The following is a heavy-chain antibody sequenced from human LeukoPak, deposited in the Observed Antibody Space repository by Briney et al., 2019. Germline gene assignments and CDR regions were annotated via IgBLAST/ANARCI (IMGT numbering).Heavy chain of an antibody. Sequence: SETLSLTCAVYGGSFSGYYWSWIRQPPGKGLEWIGEINHSGSTNYNPSLKSRVTISVDTSKNQFSLKLSSVAAADTAVYYCAIAYSSGRRWDLNFDYWGQGTLVTVSS. J-gene: IGHJ4*02. CDR1: GGSFSGYY. V-gene: IGHV4-34*01. CDR2: INHSGST. D-gene: IGHD6-19*01. CDR3: AIAYSSGRRWDLNFDY.